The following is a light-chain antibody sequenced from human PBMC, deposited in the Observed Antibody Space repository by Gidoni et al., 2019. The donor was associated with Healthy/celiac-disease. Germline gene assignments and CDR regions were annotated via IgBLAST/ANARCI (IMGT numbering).Light chain of an antibody. J-gene: IGLJ2*01. CDR2: YVS. CDR3: SSYTSSSVV. CDR1: SSDVGGYNY. Sequence: QSALTQPASVSGSPGQSITISCTGTSSDVGGYNYVSWYQQHPGKAPKLMIYYVSNRPSGVSNRFSGSKSGNTASLTISGLQAEDEADYYCSSYTSSSVVCGGGTKLTVL. V-gene: IGLV2-14*03.